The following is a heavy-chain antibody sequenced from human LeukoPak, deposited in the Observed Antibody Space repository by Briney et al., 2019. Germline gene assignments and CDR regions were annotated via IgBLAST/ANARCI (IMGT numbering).Heavy chain of an antibody. V-gene: IGHV3-21*01. J-gene: IGHJ4*02. CDR2: ISSSSSYI. Sequence: GGSLRLSCAASGFTFSSYSMNWVRQAPGKGLEWVSSISSSSSYIYYADPVKGRFTISRDNAKNSLYLQMNSLRAEDTAVYYCARGIELYYFDYWGQGTLVTVSS. CDR3: ARGIELYYFDY. D-gene: IGHD1-7*01. CDR1: GFTFSSYS.